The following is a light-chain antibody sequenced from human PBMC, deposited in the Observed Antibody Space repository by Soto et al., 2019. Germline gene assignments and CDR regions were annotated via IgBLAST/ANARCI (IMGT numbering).Light chain of an antibody. V-gene: IGKV3-15*01. CDR2: SAS. Sequence: EIVMTQSPATLSVSPGERATLSCRASQSVSSNLAWYQQKPGQAPRLLIYSASTRATGIPARFSGSGSGTEFTLTISSMQSEDFAVYYCQQYNNWPPRVTFGRGTKVEIK. CDR1: QSVSSN. J-gene: IGKJ4*01. CDR3: QQYNNWPPRVT.